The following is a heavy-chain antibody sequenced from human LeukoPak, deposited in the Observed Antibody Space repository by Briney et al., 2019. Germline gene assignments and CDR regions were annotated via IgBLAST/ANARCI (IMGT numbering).Heavy chain of an antibody. CDR1: GFTFSSYD. Sequence: GGSLRLSCAASGFTFSSYDMHWVRQAPGKGLEWVSVISGSGGSTYFADSVKGRFTISRDNSKNTLYLQMDSLRAEDTAVYYCAKAARGYSYGVFDYWGQGTLVTVSS. V-gene: IGHV3-23*01. D-gene: IGHD5-18*01. J-gene: IGHJ4*02. CDR2: ISGSGGST. CDR3: AKAARGYSYGVFDY.